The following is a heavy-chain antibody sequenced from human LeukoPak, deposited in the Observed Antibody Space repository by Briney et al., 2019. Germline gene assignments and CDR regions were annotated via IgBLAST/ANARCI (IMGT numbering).Heavy chain of an antibody. CDR1: GYTFTSYG. J-gene: IGHJ6*04. CDR3: ARDRYGDYLPLYYYGMDV. Sequence: SVKVSCKASGYTFTSYGISWVRQAPGQGLEWMGWISAYNGNTNYAQKLQGRVTMTTDTSTSTAYMELRSLRSDDTAVYYCARDRYGDYLPLYYYGMDVWGKGTTVTVSS. D-gene: IGHD4-17*01. CDR2: ISAYNGNT. V-gene: IGHV1-18*04.